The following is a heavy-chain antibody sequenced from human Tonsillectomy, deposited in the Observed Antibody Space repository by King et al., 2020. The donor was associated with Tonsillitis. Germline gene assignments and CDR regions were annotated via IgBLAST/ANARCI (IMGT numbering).Heavy chain of an antibody. J-gene: IGHJ4*02. Sequence: QLVQSGAEVKKPGASVKVSCKASGYTFTKYYIHWVRQAPGQGLEWMGIINPSGGSTNYAQKFQGRVTMTRDTSTSTVYMELSSLRSEDTAVYYCARTGQRGIVVVAAAMPEDYWGQGTLVTVSS. D-gene: IGHD2-2*01. CDR3: ARTGQRGIVVVAAAMPEDY. CDR1: GYTFTKYY. V-gene: IGHV1-46*01. CDR2: INPSGGST.